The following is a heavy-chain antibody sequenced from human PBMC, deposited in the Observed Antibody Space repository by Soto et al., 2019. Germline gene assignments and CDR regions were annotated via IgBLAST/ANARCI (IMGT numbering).Heavy chain of an antibody. V-gene: IGHV4-39*01. Sequence: QLQLQESGPGLVKPSETLSLTCTVSGGSISSSSYYWGWIRQPPGKGLEWIGSIYYSGSTYYNPSLKSRVTISVDTSKNQFSLKLSSVTAADTAVYYCARYYWAGETYVRWFDPWGQGTLVTVSS. CDR1: GGSISSSSYY. CDR3: ARYYWAGETYVRWFDP. CDR2: IYYSGST. J-gene: IGHJ5*02. D-gene: IGHD3-10*01.